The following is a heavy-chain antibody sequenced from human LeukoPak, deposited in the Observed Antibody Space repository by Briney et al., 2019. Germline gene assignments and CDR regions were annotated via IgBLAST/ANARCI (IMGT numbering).Heavy chain of an antibody. CDR2: ISSSSSYI. V-gene: IGHV3-21*01. CDR3: ARERIAVAGYDAFDI. J-gene: IGHJ3*02. CDR1: GFTFSSYS. Sequence: GGSLRLSCAASGFTFSSYSMNWVRQAPGKGLEWVSSISSSSSYIYYADSVKGRFTISRDNAKNSLYLQMNSLRAEDTAVYYCARERIAVAGYDAFDIWGQGTMVTVSS. D-gene: IGHD6-19*01.